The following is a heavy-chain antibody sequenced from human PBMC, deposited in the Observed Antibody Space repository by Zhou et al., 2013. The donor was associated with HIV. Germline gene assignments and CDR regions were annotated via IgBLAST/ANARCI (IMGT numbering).Heavy chain of an antibody. D-gene: IGHD6-13*01. J-gene: IGHJ3*02. V-gene: IGHV1-69*05. CDR2: IIPIFGTA. CDR3: AREEGFRAAGTFGHDAFDI. Sequence: QVQLVQSGPEVKKPGSSVKVSCKASGGTFSSYAISWVRQAPGQGLEWMGGIIPIFGTANYAQKFQGRVTITTDESTSTAYMELSSLRSEDTAVYYCAREEGFRAAGTFGHDAFDIWGQGTMVTVSS. CDR1: GGTFSSYA.